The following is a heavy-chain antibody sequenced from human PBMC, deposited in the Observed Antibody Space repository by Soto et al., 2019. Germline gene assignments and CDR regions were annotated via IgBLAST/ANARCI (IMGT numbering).Heavy chain of an antibody. D-gene: IGHD3-10*01. CDR1: GFSFSSYW. CDR2: IRQDGGEK. J-gene: IGHJ4*02. CDR3: ARDARRSGRVTDY. V-gene: IGHV3-7*01. Sequence: GGSLRLSCAASGFSFSSYWMSWVRQAPGKGLEWVANIRQDGGEKYYVDSVKGRFTISRDNAKNSLFLQMNSLRAEDTAVYYCARDARRSGRVTDYGGKRTLGTVFS.